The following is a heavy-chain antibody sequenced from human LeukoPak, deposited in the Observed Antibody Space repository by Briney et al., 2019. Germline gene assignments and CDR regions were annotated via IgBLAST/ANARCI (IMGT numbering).Heavy chain of an antibody. CDR3: AGIVVLPAAVYYYYGMDV. CDR2: IIPILGIA. Sequence: ASVKVSCKASGGTFSSYAISWVRQAPGQGLEWMGRIIPILGIANYAQKFQGRVTMTEDTSTDTAYMELSSLRSEDTAVYYCAGIVVLPAAVYYYYGMDVWGQGTTVTVSS. J-gene: IGHJ6*02. CDR1: GGTFSSYA. D-gene: IGHD2-2*01. V-gene: IGHV1-69*04.